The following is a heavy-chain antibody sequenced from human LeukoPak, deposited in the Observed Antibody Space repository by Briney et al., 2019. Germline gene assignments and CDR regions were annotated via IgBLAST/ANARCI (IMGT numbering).Heavy chain of an antibody. CDR1: GGSFRA. CDR2: IIPVFGTS. CDR3: ARDAGNYGSGSYRDS. Sequence: SVKVSCKSSGGSFRAISWVRQAPGQGLEWMGGIIPVFGTSNYAQKFQGRITLTADESTATAYLELSGLKSEDTAIYYCARDAGNYGSGSYRDSWGQGTRVTVSS. D-gene: IGHD3-10*01. J-gene: IGHJ4*02. V-gene: IGHV1-69*13.